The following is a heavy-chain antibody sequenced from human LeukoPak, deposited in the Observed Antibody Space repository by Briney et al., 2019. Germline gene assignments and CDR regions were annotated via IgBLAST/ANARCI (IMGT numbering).Heavy chain of an antibody. CDR2: INSDGITT. Sequence: GGSLRLSCAASGFLFEMYKMHWVRQAPGKGLVWVSRINSDGITTTYADSVKGRFTISRDNAKNTLYLQMNSLRPEDTAVYYCARPLSYSFDPWGQGTLVTVSS. V-gene: IGHV3-74*03. J-gene: IGHJ5*02. D-gene: IGHD2/OR15-2a*01. CDR1: GFLFEMYK. CDR3: ARPLSYSFDP.